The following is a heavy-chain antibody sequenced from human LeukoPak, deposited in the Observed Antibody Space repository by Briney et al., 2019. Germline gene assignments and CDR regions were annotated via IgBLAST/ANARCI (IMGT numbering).Heavy chain of an antibody. Sequence: GSLRLSCAASGFTFSSYGMSWIRQPPGKGLEWRGYVSYNGNNIYNPSLKSRVTISADNSKNPFSLKLSSVTAADTAVYYCARLARGLQLSTAYRGQGPLVTVSS. CDR3: ARLARGLQLSTAY. CDR2: VSYNGNN. CDR1: GFTFSSYG. J-gene: IGHJ4*02. V-gene: IGHV4-59*12. D-gene: IGHD2-2*01.